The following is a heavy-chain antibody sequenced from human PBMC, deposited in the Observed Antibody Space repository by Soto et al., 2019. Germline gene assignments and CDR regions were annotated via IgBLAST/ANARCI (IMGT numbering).Heavy chain of an antibody. Sequence: GGSLRLSCAASGFTFSSYAMSWVRQAPGKGPEWVSAISGSGGSTYYAGSVKGRFTISRDNSKNTLYLQMNSLRAEDTAVYYCAEVSYRGLENTYFDYWGQGTLVTVSS. J-gene: IGHJ4*02. CDR3: AEVSYRGLENTYFDY. D-gene: IGHD2-2*01. V-gene: IGHV3-23*01. CDR1: GFTFSSYA. CDR2: ISGSGGST.